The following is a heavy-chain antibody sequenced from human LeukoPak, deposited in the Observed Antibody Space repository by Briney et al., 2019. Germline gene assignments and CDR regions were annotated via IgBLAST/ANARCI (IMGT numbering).Heavy chain of an antibody. V-gene: IGHV3-23*01. CDR1: GFTVSSNS. J-gene: IGHJ4*02. D-gene: IGHD2-2*01. Sequence: PGGSLRLSCAASGFTVSSNSMSWVRQAPGKGLEWVSAISGSGGSTYYADSVKGRFTISRDNSKNTLYLQMNSLRAEDTAVYYCAKGGLYCSSTSCYYFDYWGQGTLVTVSS. CDR3: AKGGLYCSSTSCYYFDY. CDR2: ISGSGGST.